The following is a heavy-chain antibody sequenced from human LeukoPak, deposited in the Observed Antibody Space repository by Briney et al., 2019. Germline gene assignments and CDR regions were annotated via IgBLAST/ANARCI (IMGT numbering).Heavy chain of an antibody. V-gene: IGHV4-59*12. CDR3: ARGTDYSGSYTGYFDS. CDR1: GGSISSYY. J-gene: IGHJ4*02. Sequence: SETLSLTCTVSGGSISSYYWSWIRQPPGKGLEWIGYIYYSGSTNYNPSLKSRVTISVDTSKNQFSLKLSSVTAADTAVYYCARGTDYSGSYTGYFDSWGQGTLVAVSS. D-gene: IGHD1-26*01. CDR2: IYYSGST.